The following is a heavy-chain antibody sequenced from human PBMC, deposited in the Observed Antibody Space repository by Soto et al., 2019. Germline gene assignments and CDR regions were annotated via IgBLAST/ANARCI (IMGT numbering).Heavy chain of an antibody. CDR2: FYYTGGT. CDR3: ASPRQGNYDFLSGYYALDY. CDR1: GASISSSRSY. D-gene: IGHD3-3*01. Sequence: SETLSLTCTVSGASISSSRSYWGWVRQPPGKGLEWIVSFYYTGGTYSTYYNPSLKSRVTISIDTSKSQFSLNLRSVTAADTAVYYCASPRQGNYDFLSGYYALDYWGQGTLVTVSS. V-gene: IGHV4-39*01. J-gene: IGHJ4*02.